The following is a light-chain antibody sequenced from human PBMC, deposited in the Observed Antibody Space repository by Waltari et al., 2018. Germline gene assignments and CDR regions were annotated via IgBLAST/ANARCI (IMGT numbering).Light chain of an antibody. Sequence: SALTQPAPVSGSPGQSITISCTGTRSDVGGYNYVSWYQHHPGKAPKLMIYDVSNRPSGVSNRFSGSKSGNTASLTISGLQAEDEADYHCSSYSSSSTLVVFGGGTKLTVL. CDR2: DVS. CDR1: RSDVGGYNY. J-gene: IGLJ2*01. CDR3: SSYSSSSTLVV. V-gene: IGLV2-14*03.